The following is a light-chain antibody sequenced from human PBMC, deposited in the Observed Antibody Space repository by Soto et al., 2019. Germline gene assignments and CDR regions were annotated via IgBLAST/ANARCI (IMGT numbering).Light chain of an antibody. CDR3: SSWDDSLNGPI. CDR2: ATN. V-gene: IGLV1-44*01. J-gene: IGLJ2*01. Sequence: QTVVTQPPSASGTPGQRVSISCSGSSSNIAVKSVNWYQQVPGTAPKLIIYATNYRPSGVPDRFSGSKSGTSASLAISGLQSDDEADYFCSSWDDSLNGPIFGGATKLTVL. CDR1: SSNIAVKS.